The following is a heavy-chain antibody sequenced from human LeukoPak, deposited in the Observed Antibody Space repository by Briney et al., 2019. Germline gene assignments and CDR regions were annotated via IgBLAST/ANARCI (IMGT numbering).Heavy chain of an antibody. V-gene: IGHV3-21*01. CDR1: GFTFSGYS. J-gene: IGHJ4*02. Sequence: SGGSLRLSCAASGFTFSGYSFSWVRQAPGKGLEWVSSISSSSYLYYTDSVKGRFTFSRDNAKNSLYLQMNSLRAEDTAVYYCARRGAGSGWSIDYWGQGTLVTASS. CDR2: ISSSSYL. D-gene: IGHD6-19*01. CDR3: ARRGAGSGWSIDY.